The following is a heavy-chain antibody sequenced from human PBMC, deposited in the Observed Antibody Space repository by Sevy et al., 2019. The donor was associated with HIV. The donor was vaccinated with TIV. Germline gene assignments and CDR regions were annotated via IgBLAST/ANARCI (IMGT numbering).Heavy chain of an antibody. Sequence: ASVKVSCKVSGYTLTELSMHWVRQAPGKGLEWMGGFDPEDGETIYAQKFQGRVTMTEDTSTDTAYMELSSLRSEDTAVYYCATGGITGNSGYYGIDVWGQGTLVTVSS. V-gene: IGHV1-24*01. CDR3: ATGGITGNSGYYGIDV. CDR1: GYTLTELS. CDR2: FDPEDGET. J-gene: IGHJ6*02. D-gene: IGHD1-20*01.